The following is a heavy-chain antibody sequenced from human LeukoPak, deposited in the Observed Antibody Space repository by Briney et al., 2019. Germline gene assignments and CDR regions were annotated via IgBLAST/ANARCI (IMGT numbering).Heavy chain of an antibody. D-gene: IGHD5-18*01. Sequence: SETLSLTCTVSGGSLSTYYWSWIRQPPGKGLEWIGHIHSSDTTNYSPSLKSRVTISADTSKNQFFLKVNSVTAADTAVYYCARDLHSSGPDYWGQGNLVTVSS. V-gene: IGHV4-59*01. CDR1: GGSLSTYY. CDR2: IHSSDTT. CDR3: ARDLHSSGPDY. J-gene: IGHJ4*02.